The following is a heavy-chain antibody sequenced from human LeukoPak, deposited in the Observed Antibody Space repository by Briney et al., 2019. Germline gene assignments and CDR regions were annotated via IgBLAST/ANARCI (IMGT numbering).Heavy chain of an antibody. CDR2: ISGSGGST. CDR1: GFTFSSYA. D-gene: IGHD3-22*01. J-gene: IGHJ4*02. V-gene: IGHV3-23*01. Sequence: GGSLRLSCAASGFTFSSYAMSWVRQAPGKGLEWVSAISGSGGSTYYADSVKGRFTISRDNSKNTLCLQMNSLRAEDTAVYYCAKDELDSSGYYTGDYWGQGTLVTVSS. CDR3: AKDELDSSGYYTGDY.